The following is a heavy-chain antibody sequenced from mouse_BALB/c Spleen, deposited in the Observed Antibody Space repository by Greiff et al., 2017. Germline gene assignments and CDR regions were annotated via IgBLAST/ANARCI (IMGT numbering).Heavy chain of an antibody. J-gene: IGHJ3*01. D-gene: IGHD1-1*01. CDR2: IYPGSGNT. V-gene: IGHV1-77*01. CDR1: GYTFTDYY. CDR3: ARSYYYGSSDWFAY. Sequence: VKLVESGAELARPGASVKLSCKASGYTFTDYYINWVKQRTGQGLEWIGEIYPGSGNTYYNEKFKGKATLTADKFSSTAYMQLSSLTSEDSAVYFCARSYYYGSSDWFAYWGQGTLVTVSA.